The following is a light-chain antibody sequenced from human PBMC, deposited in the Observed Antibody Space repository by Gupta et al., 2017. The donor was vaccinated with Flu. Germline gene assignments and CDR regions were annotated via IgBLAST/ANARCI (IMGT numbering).Light chain of an antibody. V-gene: IGKV2-28*01. CDR1: QSLLHSNGYNY. Sequence: DIVMTQSPLSLPVTPGEPASISCRSSQSLLHSNGYNYLDWYLQKPGQSPQLLIYLGSNRASGVPDRFSGSGAGTDLTLKISRVEAEDVGVYYCMQALQTHPLFTFGPGTKVDIK. CDR3: MQALQTHPLFT. CDR2: LGS. J-gene: IGKJ3*01.